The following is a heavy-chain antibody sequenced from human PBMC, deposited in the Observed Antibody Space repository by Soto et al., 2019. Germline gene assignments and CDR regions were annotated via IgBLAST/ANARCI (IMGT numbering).Heavy chain of an antibody. CDR2: FWYDGSNK. V-gene: IGHV3-33*08. D-gene: IGHD3-16*01. J-gene: IGHJ3*02. CDR3: ARDGTFGAKGGSLDI. Sequence: GGSLRLSCAASGFTFSRYSMSWVRQAPDKGLEWVAIFWYDGSNKYYAESVKGRFTISRDNSKNTLYLQMNSLRAEDTAVYYCARDGTFGAKGGSLDIWGQGTMVTVSS. CDR1: GFTFSRYS.